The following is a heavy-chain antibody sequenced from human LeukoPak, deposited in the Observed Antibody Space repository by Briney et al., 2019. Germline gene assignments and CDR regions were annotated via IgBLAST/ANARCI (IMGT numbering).Heavy chain of an antibody. J-gene: IGHJ4*02. D-gene: IGHD6-13*01. CDR2: IYYSGST. CDR3: ARSRGYFDY. Sequence: SETLSLTCTVSGGSISSYYWSWIRQPPGKGLEWIGYIYYSGSTDYNPSLKSRVTISVDTSKNQFSLKLSSVTAADTALYYCARSRGYFDYWGQGTLVTVSS. V-gene: IGHV4-59*01. CDR1: GGSISSYY.